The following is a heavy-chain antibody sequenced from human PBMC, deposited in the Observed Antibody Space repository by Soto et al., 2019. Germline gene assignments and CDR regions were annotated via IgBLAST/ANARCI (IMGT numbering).Heavy chain of an antibody. D-gene: IGHD3-10*01. Sequence: QVQLVESGGGVVQPGRSLRLSCAAFGFPFTTYGMHWVREGPGKGLEWVAVISYDGSNKYYADSVKGRFTISRDNPKKTLYLQMNSLRPEDTALYYCVGGQYYFDYRGQGTLVTVSS. J-gene: IGHJ4*02. V-gene: IGHV3-30*03. CDR3: VGGQYYFDY. CDR2: ISYDGSNK. CDR1: GFPFTTYG.